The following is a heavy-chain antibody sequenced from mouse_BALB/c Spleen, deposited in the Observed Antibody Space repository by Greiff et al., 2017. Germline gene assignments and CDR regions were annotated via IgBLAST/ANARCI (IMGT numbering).Heavy chain of an antibody. D-gene: IGHD1-2*01. CDR2: ISDGGSYT. V-gene: IGHV5-4*02. Sequence: EVHLVESGGGLVKPGGSLKLSCAASGFTFSDYYMYWVRQTPEKRLEWVATISDGGSYTYYPDSVKGRFTISRDNAKNNLYLQMSSLKSEDTAMYYCARDLDSLLRLQGAMDYWGQGTSVTVSS. J-gene: IGHJ4*01. CDR3: ARDLDSLLRLQGAMDY. CDR1: GFTFSDYY.